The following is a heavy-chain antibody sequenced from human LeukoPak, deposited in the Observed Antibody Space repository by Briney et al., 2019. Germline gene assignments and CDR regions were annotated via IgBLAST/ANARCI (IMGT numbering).Heavy chain of an antibody. Sequence: ASVKVSCKASSYTFTNYGISWVRQAPGQGLEWMGWISGYNGNTNYAQKFQGRVTMTTDTSTSTAYMELRSLRSDDTAVYYCTRDISVSYFGYWGQGTLVTVSS. V-gene: IGHV1-18*01. J-gene: IGHJ4*02. CDR1: SYTFTNYG. D-gene: IGHD1-14*01. CDR3: TRDISVSYFGY. CDR2: ISGYNGNT.